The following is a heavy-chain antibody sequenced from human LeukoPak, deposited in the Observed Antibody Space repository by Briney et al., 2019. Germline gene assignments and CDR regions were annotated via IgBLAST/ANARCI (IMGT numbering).Heavy chain of an antibody. V-gene: IGHV3-30*04. Sequence: PGTSLRLSCAGSGFTFSGFATHWVRQAPGKGLEWVAAISYHGRDKYYADAVSGRFTISRDNSKNTLHLQMNSLRAEDTAVYYCARGPKSDAFDIWGQGTVVTVSS. CDR1: GFTFSGFA. CDR3: ARGPKSDAFDI. J-gene: IGHJ3*02. CDR2: ISYHGRDK.